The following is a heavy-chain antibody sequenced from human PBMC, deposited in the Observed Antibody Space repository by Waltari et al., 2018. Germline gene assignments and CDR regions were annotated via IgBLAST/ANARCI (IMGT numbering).Heavy chain of an antibody. D-gene: IGHD3-10*01. V-gene: IGHV4-61*09. Sequence: QVQLQESGPGLVKPSQTLSLTCTVSGGSISSGSYYWSWIRQPAGKGLEWIGYIYTSGSTNYNPSLKSRVTISVDTSKNQFSLKLSSVTAADTAVYYCARDRGYGSDHSDYWGQGTLVTVSS. CDR3: ARDRGYGSDHSDY. CDR2: IYTSGST. J-gene: IGHJ4*02. CDR1: GGSISSGSYY.